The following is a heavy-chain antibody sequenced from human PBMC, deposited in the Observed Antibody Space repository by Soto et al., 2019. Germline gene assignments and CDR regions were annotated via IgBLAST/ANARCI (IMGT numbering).Heavy chain of an antibody. D-gene: IGHD4-17*01. V-gene: IGHV3-33*01. CDR1: GFTFSSYG. J-gene: IGHJ5*02. Sequence: GGSLRLSCAASGFTFSSYGMHWVRQAPGKGLEWVAVIWYDGSNKYYADSVKGRFTISRDNSKNTLYLQMNSLRAEDTAVYYCARADYDYGALGFDPWGQGTLVTVSS. CDR2: IWYDGSNK. CDR3: ARADYDYGALGFDP.